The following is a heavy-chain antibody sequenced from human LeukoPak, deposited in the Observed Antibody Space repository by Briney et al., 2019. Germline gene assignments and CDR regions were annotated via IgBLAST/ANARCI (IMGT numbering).Heavy chain of an antibody. D-gene: IGHD2-2*01. Sequence: PSQTLSLTCTVSGGSISSGGYYWSWIRQPPGKGLEWIGYIYHSGSTYYNPSLKSRVTISVDRSKNQFSLKLSSVTAADTAVYYCARVVRFPGVVPAATTDFDYWGQGTLVTVSS. J-gene: IGHJ4*02. CDR3: ARVVRFPGVVPAATTDFDY. CDR2: IYHSGST. CDR1: GGSISSGGYY. V-gene: IGHV4-30-2*01.